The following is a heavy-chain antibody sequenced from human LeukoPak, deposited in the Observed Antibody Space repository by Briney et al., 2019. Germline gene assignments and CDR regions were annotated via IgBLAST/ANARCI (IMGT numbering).Heavy chain of an antibody. CDR3: ARDQAPGPSLMVQLWVRSDAFDI. CDR1: GFTFSSYS. Sequence: KSGGSPRLSCAASGFTFSSYSMNWVRQAPGKGLEWVSSISSSSSYIYYADSVKGRFTISRDNAKNSLYLQMNSLRAEDTAVYYCARDQAPGPSLMVQLWVRSDAFDIWGQGTMVTVSS. CDR2: ISSSSSYI. V-gene: IGHV3-21*01. J-gene: IGHJ3*02. D-gene: IGHD5-18*01.